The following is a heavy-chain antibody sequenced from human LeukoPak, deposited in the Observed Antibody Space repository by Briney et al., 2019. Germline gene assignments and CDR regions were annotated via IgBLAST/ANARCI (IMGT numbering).Heavy chain of an antibody. CDR1: GFTFSSYS. D-gene: IGHD7-27*01. CDR3: ARDGELDY. V-gene: IGHV3-21*01. Sequence: GGSLRLSCAASGFTFSSYSMNWVRQAPGKGLEWVSSISSSSTYIYYADSVKGRFTISRDNAKNSLYLQMNSLRAVDTALYYCARDGELDYWGQGTLVTVSS. J-gene: IGHJ4*02. CDR2: ISSSSTYI.